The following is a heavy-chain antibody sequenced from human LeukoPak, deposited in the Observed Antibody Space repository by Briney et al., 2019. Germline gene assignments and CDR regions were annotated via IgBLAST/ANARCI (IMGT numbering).Heavy chain of an antibody. CDR2: ISTFSRTI. D-gene: IGHD2-2*01. CDR1: GFTFKAYN. V-gene: IGHV3-48*01. Sequence: GGSLRLSCAASGFTFKAYNINWVRQAPGKGLEWVSKISTFSRTINYADSVKGRFTVSRDNAKNSVYLQMNSLRAEDTAVYYCARVSEETSTSRTHAFDIWGQGTMATVSS. CDR3: ARVSEETSTSRTHAFDI. J-gene: IGHJ3*02.